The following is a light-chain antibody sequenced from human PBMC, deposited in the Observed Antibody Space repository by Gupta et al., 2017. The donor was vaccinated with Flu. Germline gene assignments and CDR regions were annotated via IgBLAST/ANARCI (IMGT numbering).Light chain of an antibody. CDR2: GAS. V-gene: IGKV3-20*01. CDR3: KPYDRASST. CDR1: ESVSSSY. Sequence: GTLSLSPGERATLSCRASESVSSSYLAGYQQKTGQAPRLLIYGASSRATGIPDRFSGRGSGTDYSLTISRLEPEDFAVYYCKPYDRASSTFGGGTKVEIK. J-gene: IGKJ4*01.